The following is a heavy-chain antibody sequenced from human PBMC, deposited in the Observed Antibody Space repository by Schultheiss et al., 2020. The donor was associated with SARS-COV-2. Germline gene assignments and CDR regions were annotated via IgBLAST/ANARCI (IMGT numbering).Heavy chain of an antibody. V-gene: IGHV1-69*13. CDR1: GGSFANLA. CDR3: ARLTTDIVVVPAAPYGMDV. J-gene: IGHJ6*02. D-gene: IGHD2-2*01. Sequence: SVKVSCKASGGSFANLAINWVRQAPGQGLEWMGGIIPLFGTANYTQKFQGRVTITADESTSTAYMELSSLRSEDTAVYYCARLTTDIVVVPAAPYGMDVWGQGTKVTVSS. CDR2: IIPLFGTA.